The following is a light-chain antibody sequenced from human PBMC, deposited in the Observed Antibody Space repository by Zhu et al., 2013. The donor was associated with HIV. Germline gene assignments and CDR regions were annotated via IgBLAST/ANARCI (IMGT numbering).Light chain of an antibody. CDR1: QSVSSSS. Sequence: EIVLTQSPGTLSLSPGERATLSCRASQSVSSSSLAWYQQKPGQAPRLLIYVTSKRATGIPDRFSGSGSGTDFTLTISRLEPEDFAVYFCQHYGDLPCTFGQGPSWRSN. CDR2: VTS. J-gene: IGKJ2*02. CDR3: QHYGDLPCT. V-gene: IGKV3-20*01.